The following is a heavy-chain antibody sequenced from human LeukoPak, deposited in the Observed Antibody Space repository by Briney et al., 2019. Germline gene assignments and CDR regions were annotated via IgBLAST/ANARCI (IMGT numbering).Heavy chain of an antibody. CDR2: IYPGDSDT. D-gene: IGHD3-10*01. Sequence: GESLKISCKGSGYSFTSYWIGWVRQMPGKGLEWMGIIYPGDSDTRYSPSFQGQVTISADKSFSTAYLQWSSLKASDTAMYYCASQRNYYGSESYFDYWGQGTLVTVSS. CDR1: GYSFTSYW. J-gene: IGHJ4*02. V-gene: IGHV5-51*03. CDR3: ASQRNYYGSESYFDY.